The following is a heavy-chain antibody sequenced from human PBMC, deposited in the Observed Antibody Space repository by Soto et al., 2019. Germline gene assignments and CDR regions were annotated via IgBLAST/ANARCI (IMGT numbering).Heavy chain of an antibody. D-gene: IGHD6-13*01. J-gene: IGHJ6*02. V-gene: IGHV3-23*01. CDR1: GFTFSSYA. Sequence: GGSLRLSCAASGFTFSSYAMSWVRQAPGKGLEWVSAISGSGGSTYYADSVKGRFTISRDNSKNTLYLQMNSLRAEDTAVYYCAKDSDSSSWYDRNYYYYGMDVWGQGTTVTVSS. CDR2: ISGSGGST. CDR3: AKDSDSSSWYDRNYYYYGMDV.